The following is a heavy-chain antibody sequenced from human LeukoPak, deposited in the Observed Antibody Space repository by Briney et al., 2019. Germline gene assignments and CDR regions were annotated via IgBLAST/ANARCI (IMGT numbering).Heavy chain of an antibody. CDR2: INHSGST. V-gene: IGHV4-34*01. CDR1: GGSFSGYY. Sequence: SETLSLTCAVYGGSFSGYYWSWIRQPPGKGLEWIGEINHSGSTNYNPSLESRVTISVDTSKNQFSLKLSSVTAADTAVYYCARQRIDTAMAYYFDYWGQGTLVTVSS. CDR3: ARQRIDTAMAYYFDY. D-gene: IGHD5-18*01. J-gene: IGHJ4*02.